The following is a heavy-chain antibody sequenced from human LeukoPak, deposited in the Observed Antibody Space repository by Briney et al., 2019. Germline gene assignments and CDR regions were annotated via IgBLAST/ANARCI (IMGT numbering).Heavy chain of an antibody. CDR3: ARGMYSSSSGVDY. J-gene: IGHJ4*02. D-gene: IGHD6-6*01. V-gene: IGHV4-31*03. Sequence: TLSLTCTVSGGSISSGGYYWSWIRQHPGKGLEWIGYIYYSGSTYYNPSLKSRVTISVDTSKNQFSLKLSSVTAADTAVYYCARGMYSSSSGVDYWGQGTLVTVSS. CDR1: GGSISSGGYY. CDR2: IYYSGST.